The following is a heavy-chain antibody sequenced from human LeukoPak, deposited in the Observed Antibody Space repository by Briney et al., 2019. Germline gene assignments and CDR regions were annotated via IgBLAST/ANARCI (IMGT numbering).Heavy chain of an antibody. CDR3: ALGYSGYDSGIDY. CDR1: GLTFSSYA. J-gene: IGHJ4*02. Sequence: QPGGSLRLSCAASGLTFSSYAMSWVRQAPGKGLEWVSVISGSGGITYYADSVKGRFTISRDNSKNTLYLQMNSLRAEDTAVYYCALGYSGYDSGIDYWGQGTLVTVSS. CDR2: ISGSGGIT. V-gene: IGHV3-23*01. D-gene: IGHD5-12*01.